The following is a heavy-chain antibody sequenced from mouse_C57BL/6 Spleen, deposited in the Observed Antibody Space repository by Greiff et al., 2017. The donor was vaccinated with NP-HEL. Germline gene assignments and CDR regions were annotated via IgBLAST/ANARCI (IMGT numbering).Heavy chain of an antibody. CDR1: GFNIKDYY. CDR2: IDPEDGET. D-gene: IGHD2-3*01. CDR3: ARDIYDGYSTDMDY. J-gene: IGHJ4*01. V-gene: IGHV14-2*01. Sequence: VQLQQSGAELVKPGASVKLSCTASGFNIKDYYMHWVKQRTKQGLEWIGRIDPEDGETKYASKFQGKATITADTSSNTAYLQLSSLTSEDTAVYYCARDIYDGYSTDMDYWGQGTSVTVSS.